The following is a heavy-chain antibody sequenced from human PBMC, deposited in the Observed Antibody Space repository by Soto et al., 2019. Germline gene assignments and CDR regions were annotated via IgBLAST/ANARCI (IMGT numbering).Heavy chain of an antibody. J-gene: IGHJ5*02. CDR2: IYYSGST. CDR1: GGSISSYY. Sequence: SETLSLTCTVSGGSISSYYWSWTRQPPGKGLEWIGYIYYSGSTNYNPSLKSRVTISVDTSKNQFSLKLSSVTAADTAVYYCARHGEARDIVVPNWFDPWGQGTLVTVSS. D-gene: IGHD2-2*01. V-gene: IGHV4-59*08. CDR3: ARHGEARDIVVPNWFDP.